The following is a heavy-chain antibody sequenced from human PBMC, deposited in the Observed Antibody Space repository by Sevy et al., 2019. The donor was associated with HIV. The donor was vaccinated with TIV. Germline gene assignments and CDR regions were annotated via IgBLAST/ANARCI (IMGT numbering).Heavy chain of an antibody. CDR2: IIPIFGTA. V-gene: IGHV1-69*13. Sequence: ASVKVSCKASGGTFSSYAISWVRQAPGQGLEWMGGIIPIFGTANYSQKFQGRDTITADESTSTAYMELSSLRSEDTAVYYCARAGVTYSSRSFDYWGQGTLVTVSS. CDR1: GGTFSSYA. CDR3: ARAGVTYSSRSFDY. J-gene: IGHJ4*02. D-gene: IGHD6-13*01.